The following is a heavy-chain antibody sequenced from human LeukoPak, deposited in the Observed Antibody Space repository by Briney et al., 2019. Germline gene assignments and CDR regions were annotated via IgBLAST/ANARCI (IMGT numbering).Heavy chain of an antibody. CDR2: ISYDGSNK. CDR1: GFTFSSYG. D-gene: IGHD3-22*01. V-gene: IGHV3-30*04. J-gene: IGHJ5*02. CDR3: AKGDSSGYYFPSFRFYP. Sequence: GRSLRLSCAASGFTFSSYGMHWVCQAPGKGLEWVAVISYDGSNKYYADSVKGRFTISRDNSKNTLYLQMNSLMAEDTAVYYCAKGDSSGYYFPSFRFYPWGQGTLVTVSS.